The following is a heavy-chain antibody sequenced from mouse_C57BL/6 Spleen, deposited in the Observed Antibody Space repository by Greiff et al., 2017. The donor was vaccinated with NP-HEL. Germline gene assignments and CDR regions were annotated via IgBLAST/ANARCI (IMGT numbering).Heavy chain of an antibody. Sequence: QVHVKQSGAELVRPGASVTLSCKASGYTFTDYEMHWVKQTPVHGLEWIGAIDPETGGTAYNQKFKGKAILTADKSSSTAYMELRSLTSEDSAVYYCTKIDYEEFDYWGQGTTLTVSS. CDR1: GYTFTDYE. CDR3: TKIDYEEFDY. CDR2: IDPETGGT. D-gene: IGHD2-4*01. V-gene: IGHV1-15*01. J-gene: IGHJ2*01.